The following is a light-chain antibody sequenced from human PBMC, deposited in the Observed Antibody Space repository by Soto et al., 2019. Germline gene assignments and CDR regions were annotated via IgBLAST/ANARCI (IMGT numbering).Light chain of an antibody. CDR3: AAWDDSLSGHVV. V-gene: IGLV2-14*01. Sequence: QSVLTQPASVSGSPGQSITISCTGTSSDVGGYNYVSWYQQHPGKAPKLMIYEVSNRPSGVPDRFSGSKSGTSASLAISGLRSEDEADYYCAAWDDSLSGHVVFGGGTKLTVL. J-gene: IGLJ2*01. CDR2: EVS. CDR1: SSDVGGYNY.